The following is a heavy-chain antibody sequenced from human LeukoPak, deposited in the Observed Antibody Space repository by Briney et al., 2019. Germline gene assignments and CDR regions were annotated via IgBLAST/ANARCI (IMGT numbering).Heavy chain of an antibody. V-gene: IGHV5-51*01. CDR2: IYPSDSDS. CDR1: GYTFTSHW. CDR3: ARRSPSALD. J-gene: IGHJ4*02. Sequence: GESLKISCKASGYTFTSHWIGWVRQMPGKGLEWMGMIYPSDSDSRYSPSFQGQVTMSVDKSISTAYLQWSSLKASDTAMYYCARRSPSALDWGQGTLVTVSS.